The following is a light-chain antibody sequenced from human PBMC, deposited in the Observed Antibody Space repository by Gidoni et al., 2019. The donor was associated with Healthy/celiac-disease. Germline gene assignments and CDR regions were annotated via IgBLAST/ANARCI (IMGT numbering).Light chain of an antibody. CDR1: SSDVDGYNY. Sequence: QSALTQPASASASPGQSITISCTGTSSDVDGYNYVSWYQQHPGKAPNLMIYDVSNRPSGVSNRFSGSKSGNTASLTISGLQAEDEADYYCSSYTSSSSYVFGTGTKVTVL. J-gene: IGLJ1*01. CDR3: SSYTSSSSYV. V-gene: IGLV2-14*01. CDR2: DVS.